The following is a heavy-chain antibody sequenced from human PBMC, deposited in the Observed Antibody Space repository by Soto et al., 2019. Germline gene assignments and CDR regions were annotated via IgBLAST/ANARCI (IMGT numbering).Heavy chain of an antibody. J-gene: IGHJ4*02. V-gene: IGHV4-59*01. CDR2: VYYTGTT. Sequence: SETLSLTCTVSGGSISSYFYIWVRQPPGKGLEWIGSVYYTGTTDYNPSLKSRVTISVDTSKTQFSLNLRSVTAADTAVYYCARDLAAVPGAFDYWGRGTRGTVSS. CDR1: GGSISSYF. CDR3: ARDLAAVPGAFDY. D-gene: IGHD6-13*01.